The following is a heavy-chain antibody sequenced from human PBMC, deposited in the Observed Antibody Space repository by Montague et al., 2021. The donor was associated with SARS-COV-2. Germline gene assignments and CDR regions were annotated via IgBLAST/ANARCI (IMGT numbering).Heavy chain of an antibody. CDR2: ISYSGST. Sequence: SETLSLTCTVSGGSIRSSSHFWGWFRQPPGQRLEWIGTISYSGSTYYSPPLKSRVIISADTSKNQFPLNLRSVTAADTAVYFCGLGRGFAVGNHYYYSYGLDVWGQGTTVTVSS. J-gene: IGHJ6*02. CDR1: GGSIRSSSHF. CDR3: GLGRGFAVGNHYYYSYGLDV. D-gene: IGHD3-10*01. V-gene: IGHV4-39*06.